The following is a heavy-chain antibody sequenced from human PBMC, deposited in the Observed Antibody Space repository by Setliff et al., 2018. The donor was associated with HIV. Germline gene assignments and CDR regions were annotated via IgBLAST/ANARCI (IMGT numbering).Heavy chain of an antibody. CDR3: ARDIVVVVAAPDAFDI. V-gene: IGHV1-18*01. CDR1: GYTFSTYA. J-gene: IGHJ3*02. CDR2: ISTYNGNT. Sequence: ASVKVSCKASGYTFSTYAISWVRQAPGQGLEWMGWISTYNGNTRYAQKVQGRVTMTTDTSTSTAYMELRSLRSDDTAVYYCARDIVVVVAAPDAFDIWGQGTMVTVSS. D-gene: IGHD2-15*01.